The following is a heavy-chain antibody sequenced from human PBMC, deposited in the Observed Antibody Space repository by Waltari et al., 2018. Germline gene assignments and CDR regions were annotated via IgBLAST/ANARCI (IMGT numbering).Heavy chain of an antibody. J-gene: IGHJ6*02. CDR1: GGTFSSYA. D-gene: IGHD1-26*01. Sequence: QVQLVQSGAEVKKPGSSVKVSSKAPGGTFSSYAISWVRQAPGQGLEWMGGIIPIFGTANYAQKFQGRVTITADESTSTAYMELSSLRSEDTAVYYCASVGGSYSYYYYGMDVWGQGTTVTVSS. CDR2: IIPIFGTA. CDR3: ASVGGSYSYYYYGMDV. V-gene: IGHV1-69*01.